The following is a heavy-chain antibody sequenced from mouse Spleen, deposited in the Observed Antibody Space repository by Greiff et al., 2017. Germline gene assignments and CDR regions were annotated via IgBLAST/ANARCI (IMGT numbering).Heavy chain of an antibody. CDR3: AIGVRQTGRAMDY. Sequence: EVKLVESGGGLVKPGGSLKLSCAASGFTFSSYAISSGGSYTYYPDSVKGRFTISRDNAKNTLYLQMSSLRSEDTAMYYCAIGVRQTGRAMDYWGQGTSVTVSS. V-gene: IGHV5-9-3*01. CDR1: GFTFSSYA. D-gene: IGHD2-14*01. J-gene: IGHJ4*01. CDR2: SSGGSYT.